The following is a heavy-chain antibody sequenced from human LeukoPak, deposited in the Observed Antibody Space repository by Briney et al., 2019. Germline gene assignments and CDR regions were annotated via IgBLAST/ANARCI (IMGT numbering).Heavy chain of an antibody. CDR1: GFTLSNYW. CDR2: INRDESDK. V-gene: IGHV3-7*01. Sequence: GGSLRLSCAASGFTLSNYWMTWVRQAPGKGLEWVANINRDESDKHYVASVEGRFTISRDNAKNSLYLQMNSLRAEDTAVYYCVRDDGHSYQYASRTYYYDAFDIWGQGTVVTVSS. J-gene: IGHJ3*02. CDR3: VRDDGHSYQYASRTYYYDAFDI. D-gene: IGHD3-10*01.